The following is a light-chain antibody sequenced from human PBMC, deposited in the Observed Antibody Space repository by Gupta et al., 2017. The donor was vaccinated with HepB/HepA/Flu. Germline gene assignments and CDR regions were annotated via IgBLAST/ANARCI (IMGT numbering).Light chain of an antibody. J-gene: IGLJ2*01. CDR1: TRDIWTYEV. CDR3: CYDKARTPVG. Sequence: QSALTQPASVSGSPGPSITLSCTGTTRDIWTYEVVSWYQQQPGKAPRLIIYEVKNRPSGISSRFSGSKSGNKASLTISGRQDEDEADYYCCYDKARTPVGCGGGTKLTVL. V-gene: IGLV2-23*02. CDR2: EVK.